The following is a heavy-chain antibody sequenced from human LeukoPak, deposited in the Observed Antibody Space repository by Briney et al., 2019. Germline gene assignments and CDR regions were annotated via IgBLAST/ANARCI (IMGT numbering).Heavy chain of an antibody. J-gene: IGHJ4*02. CDR2: ISDSSSTT. CDR3: LNYYGL. D-gene: IGHD3-10*01. Sequence: GGSLRLSCAASGFTFSSYNMNWVRQAPGKGLEWVSYISDSSSTTYYADSVKGRFTVSRDNAKKSLYLQMNSLRAEDTAVYYCLNYYGLWGQGTLVTVSS. CDR1: GFTFSSYN. V-gene: IGHV3-48*01.